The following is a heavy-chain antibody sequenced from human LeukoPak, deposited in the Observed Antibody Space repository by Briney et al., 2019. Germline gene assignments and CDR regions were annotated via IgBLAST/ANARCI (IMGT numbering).Heavy chain of an antibody. Sequence: SETLSLTCTVSGGSISSSSYYWGWIRQPPGKGLEWIGSIYYSGSAYYNPSLKSRVTISVDTSKNQFSLYLSSVTAADTAVYYCATRRSCGWNFDYWGRGTLVTVSS. CDR1: GGSISSSSYY. D-gene: IGHD6-19*01. CDR3: ATRRSCGWNFDY. CDR2: IYYSGSA. J-gene: IGHJ4*02. V-gene: IGHV4-39*01.